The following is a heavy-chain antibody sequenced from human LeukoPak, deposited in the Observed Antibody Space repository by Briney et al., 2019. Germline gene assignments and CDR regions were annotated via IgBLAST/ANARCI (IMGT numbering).Heavy chain of an antibody. J-gene: IGHJ4*02. V-gene: IGHV3-23*01. Sequence: PPGGSLRLSCVASGFTFSTYAMSWVRQAPGRGLEWVSGTSGNGGSTHYADSVKGRFTNSRDNSKDTLYLQMSSLSAEDTAVYYCAKVASYYYDSGAYYDYSSQGTLVTVSS. CDR3: AKVASYYYDSGAYYDY. CDR1: GFTFSTYA. D-gene: IGHD3-22*01. CDR2: TSGNGGST.